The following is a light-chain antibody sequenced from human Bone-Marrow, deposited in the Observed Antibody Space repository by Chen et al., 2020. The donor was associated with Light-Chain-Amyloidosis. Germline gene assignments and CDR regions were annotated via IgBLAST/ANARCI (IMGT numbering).Light chain of an antibody. CDR2: EVT. V-gene: IGLV2-14*01. CDR1: SSDVGGDNH. Sequence: QSALTQPASVSGSPGQSITISCTGTSSDVGGDNHVSSYQQHPYTAPKLMIYEVTKRPSWVPDRFSGSKSDNTASLTISGLQTEDEADYFCRSYTITSTLVFGSGTRVTVL. J-gene: IGLJ1*01. CDR3: RSYTITSTLV.